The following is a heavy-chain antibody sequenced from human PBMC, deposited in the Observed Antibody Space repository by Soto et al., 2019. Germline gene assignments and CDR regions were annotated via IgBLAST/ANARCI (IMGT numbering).Heavy chain of an antibody. D-gene: IGHD5-18*01. Sequence: QVQLVQSGAEVKKPGASVKVSCKASGYTFTSYGISWVRQAPGQGLEWMGWISAYNGNTNYAQKLQGRVTMTTDKSTSPAYMALSSLSSDDTAVYYSARVPVYSYSSVDYWRHRTLVTVSS. CDR2: ISAYNGNT. CDR1: GYTFTSYG. CDR3: ARVPVYSYSSVDY. J-gene: IGHJ4*01. V-gene: IGHV1-18*01.